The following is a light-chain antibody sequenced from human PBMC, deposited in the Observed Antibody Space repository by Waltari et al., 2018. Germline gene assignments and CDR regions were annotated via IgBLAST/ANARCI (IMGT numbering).Light chain of an antibody. CDR2: DAS. J-gene: IGKJ4*01. V-gene: IGKV3-15*01. CDR3: QQYNNWPGALT. CDR1: QSVSSN. Sequence: EIVMTQSPATLSVSPGERATLSCRASQSVSSNLAWYQQKPGQAPRLLIYDASTRATGIPARFSGSGSGTEFTLTISSLQSEDCAVYYCQQYNNWPGALTFGGGTKVEIK.